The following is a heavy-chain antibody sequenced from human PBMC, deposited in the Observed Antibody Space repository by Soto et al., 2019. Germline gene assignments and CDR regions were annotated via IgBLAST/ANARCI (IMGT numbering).Heavy chain of an antibody. V-gene: IGHV1-18*01. CDR3: ARDLDGSGAYYTDF. J-gene: IGHJ4*02. Sequence: SVKVSCKASGYTFPNYGITWVRQAPVQGLEWMGWISAYKTNIKYAQKFQGRVTLTTDTSTSTAYMELRSLRSDDTAIYYCARDLDGSGAYYTDFWGQGTLVTVSS. CDR2: ISAYKTNI. D-gene: IGHD3-10*01. CDR1: GYTFPNYG.